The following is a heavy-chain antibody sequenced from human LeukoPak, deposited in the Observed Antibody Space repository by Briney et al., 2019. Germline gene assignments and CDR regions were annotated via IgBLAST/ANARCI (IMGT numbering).Heavy chain of an antibody. Sequence: GGSLRLSCAASGFTFDDYAMPWVRQAPGKGLEWVSAISWNSGSIGYADSVKGRFTISRDNSKNTLYLQMDSLRAEDTAVYYCARDGYCSSTSCPLDYWGQGTLVTVSS. CDR1: GFTFDDYA. J-gene: IGHJ4*02. D-gene: IGHD2-2*01. V-gene: IGHV3-9*01. CDR3: ARDGYCSSTSCPLDY. CDR2: ISWNSGSI.